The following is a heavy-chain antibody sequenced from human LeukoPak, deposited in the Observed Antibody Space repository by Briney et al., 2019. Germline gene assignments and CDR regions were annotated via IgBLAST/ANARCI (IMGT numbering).Heavy chain of an antibody. CDR2: IDHAGST. Sequence: SETLSLTCTVSGDSITIYYWSWIRQPPGKGLEWIGYIDHAGSTNYNPSLNSRVTISRDTSKNDFSLKLSSVTATDTAVYFCARGRVSSSVYYSTYYYYFYMDVWGKGTTVTVSS. CDR1: GDSITIYY. V-gene: IGHV4-59*01. J-gene: IGHJ6*03. CDR3: ARGRVSSSVYYSTYYYYFYMDV. D-gene: IGHD4-11*01.